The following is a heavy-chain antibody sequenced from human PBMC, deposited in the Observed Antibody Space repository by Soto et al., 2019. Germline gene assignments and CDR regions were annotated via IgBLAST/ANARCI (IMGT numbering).Heavy chain of an antibody. CDR2: LYSIGKT. V-gene: IGHV4-39*01. Sequence: SETLSLTCTVSGGSVRSSCYYWAWMRQPPGKGLEWIGSLYSIGKTYRNPSLKSRVTMSDDTSKNQLSLRLSSVTAADTAVYYCARIIVALGERFDYWGQGTLVTVSS. CDR1: GGSVRSSCYY. J-gene: IGHJ4*02. CDR3: ARIIVALGERFDY. D-gene: IGHD3-16*02.